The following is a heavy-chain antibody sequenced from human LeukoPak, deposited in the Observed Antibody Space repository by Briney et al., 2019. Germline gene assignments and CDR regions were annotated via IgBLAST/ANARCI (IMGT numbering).Heavy chain of an antibody. Sequence: GESLRLSCTTSGFAFSNYAMNWVRQAPGKGPEWVSGISGFNTYYADSVKGRFTIFRDNSKNVLYLQMDRLRAEDTAVYSCAKDVCTSPRCLLYFDSWGQGTLVTVSS. J-gene: IGHJ4*02. D-gene: IGHD2-8*01. CDR1: GFAFSNYA. CDR3: AKDVCTSPRCLLYFDS. CDR2: ISGFNT. V-gene: IGHV3-23*01.